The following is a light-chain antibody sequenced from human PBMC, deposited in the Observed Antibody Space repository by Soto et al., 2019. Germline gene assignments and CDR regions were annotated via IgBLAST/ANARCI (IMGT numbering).Light chain of an antibody. V-gene: IGKV3-20*01. J-gene: IGKJ5*01. CDR1: QSLTNSF. CDR2: DTS. CDR3: QQYSTSEII. Sequence: EIVLTQSPGTLSLSPGERATLSCRASQSLTNSFIAWYQQKPGQAPRLLIYDTSSRATGIPDRFSGSGSGTDFTLTIRRLEPEDFAVFFCQQYSTSEIIFGQGTRLEIK.